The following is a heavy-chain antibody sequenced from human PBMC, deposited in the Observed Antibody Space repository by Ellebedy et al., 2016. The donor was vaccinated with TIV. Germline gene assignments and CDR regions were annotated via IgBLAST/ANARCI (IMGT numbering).Heavy chain of an antibody. CDR1: GFTFSSYA. Sequence: GESLKISCAASGFTFSSYAMSWVRQAPGKGLEWVSAISGSGGSTYYADSVKGRFTISRDNAKNSLYLQMNSLRDEDTAVYYCARYDFDYWGQGTLVTVSS. D-gene: IGHD2-15*01. J-gene: IGHJ4*02. CDR3: ARYDFDY. V-gene: IGHV3-23*01. CDR2: ISGSGGST.